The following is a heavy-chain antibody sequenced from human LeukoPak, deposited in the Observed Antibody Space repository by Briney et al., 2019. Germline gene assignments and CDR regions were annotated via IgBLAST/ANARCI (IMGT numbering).Heavy chain of an antibody. D-gene: IGHD3-10*01. CDR1: GFTFSSYW. CDR3: AKAKSINLIRGPISEY. CDR2: ISGSGDNI. V-gene: IGHV3-23*01. J-gene: IGHJ4*02. Sequence: GGSLRLSCAASGFTFSSYWMHWVRQAPGKGLEWVSSISGSGDNIYYADSVKGRFTISRDNSKKTMFLQMNSLRAEDTAVFYCAKAKSINLIRGPISEYWGQGTLVTVSS.